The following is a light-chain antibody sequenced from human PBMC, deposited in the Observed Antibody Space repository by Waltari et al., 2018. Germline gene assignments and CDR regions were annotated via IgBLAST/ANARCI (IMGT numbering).Light chain of an antibody. CDR2: GAS. CDR3: QQYGSSLYT. Sequence: EIVLTQSPGTLSLSPGERATLSCRASQSVSSSYLAWYQQKPGQAPRLLIYGASSRATGIPDRFSGGGSGTDFTLTISRLEPEDVAVYYCQQYGSSLYTFGQGTKLEIK. CDR1: QSVSSSY. J-gene: IGKJ2*01. V-gene: IGKV3-20*01.